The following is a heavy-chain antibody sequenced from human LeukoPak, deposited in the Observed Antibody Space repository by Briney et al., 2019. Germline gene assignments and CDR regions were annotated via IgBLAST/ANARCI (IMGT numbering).Heavy chain of an antibody. CDR1: GYTFTGYY. CDR3: ARDLDGVLWFGGSGPGFDY. Sequence: ASVKVSCKASGYTFTGYYMHWVRQAPGQGLEWMGWINPNSGGTNYAQKFQGRVTMTRDTSISTAYMELSRLRSDDTAVYYCARDLDGVLWFGGSGPGFDYWGQGTLVTVSS. J-gene: IGHJ4*02. D-gene: IGHD3-10*01. CDR2: INPNSGGT. V-gene: IGHV1-2*02.